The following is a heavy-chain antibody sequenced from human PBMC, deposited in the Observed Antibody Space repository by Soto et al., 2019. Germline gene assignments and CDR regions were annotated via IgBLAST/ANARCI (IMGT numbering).Heavy chain of an antibody. V-gene: IGHV5-51*01. Sequence: GESLKVSGNASGYSCTTYWIGWVRQMPGKGLEWMGIIYPGDSDTRYSPSFQGQVTISADKSISTAYLQWRSLKASDTAMYYCARRGAVVPGAAFDIWGQGTMVTVSS. CDR2: IYPGDSDT. CDR3: ARRGAVVPGAAFDI. D-gene: IGHD3-22*01. CDR1: GYSCTTYW. J-gene: IGHJ3*02.